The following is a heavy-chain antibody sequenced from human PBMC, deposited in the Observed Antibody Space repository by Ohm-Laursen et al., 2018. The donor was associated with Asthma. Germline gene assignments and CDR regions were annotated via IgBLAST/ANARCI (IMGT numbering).Heavy chain of an antibody. V-gene: IGHV3-64*02. D-gene: IGHD6-13*01. CDR3: ARGHRSSWFDAFDV. J-gene: IGHJ3*01. CDR1: GFTFRSYA. Sequence: GSLRLSCSASGFTFRSYAMHWVRQAPGKGLEYVSSIFSNGGYSHYADSVKGRFIISRDNSKNTLHLQLGSLRPDDTAVYYCARGHRSSWFDAFDVWGHGTVVTVSS. CDR2: IFSNGGYS.